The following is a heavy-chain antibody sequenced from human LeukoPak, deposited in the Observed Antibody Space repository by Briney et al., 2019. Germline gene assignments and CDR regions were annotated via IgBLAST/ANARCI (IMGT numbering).Heavy chain of an antibody. J-gene: IGHJ3*02. CDR3: TRDVKGSDAFDI. V-gene: IGHV4-31*01. CDR2: FYYSGCT. CDR1: GGSMSSGGYY. Sequence: RSETLSLTCIVSGGSMSSGGYYWSWIRQHPGRGLEGIRYFYYSGCTYYSPSLERPVTISMETSKNQFSLKLTSVTTADTAVYYCTRDVKGSDAFDIWGQGTMVTVSS.